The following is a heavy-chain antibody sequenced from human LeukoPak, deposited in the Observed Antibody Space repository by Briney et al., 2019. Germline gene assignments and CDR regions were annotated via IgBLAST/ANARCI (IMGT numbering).Heavy chain of an antibody. D-gene: IGHD3-3*01. CDR3: ARDPSLEWLEKPIDY. CDR2: IWYDGSNK. V-gene: IGHV3-33*01. CDR1: GFTFSSYG. Sequence: PGGSLRLSCAASGFTFSSYGMHWVRQAPGKGLEWVAVIWYDGSNKYYADSMKGRFTISRDNSKNTLYLQMNSLRAEDTAVYYCARDPSLEWLEKPIDYWGQGTLVTVSS. J-gene: IGHJ4*02.